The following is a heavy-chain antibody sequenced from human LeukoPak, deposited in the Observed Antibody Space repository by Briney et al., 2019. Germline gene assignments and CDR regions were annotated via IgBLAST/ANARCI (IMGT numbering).Heavy chain of an antibody. CDR2: INWNGGST. V-gene: IGHV3-20*04. Sequence: GGSLRLSCAASGFTFSNYAMNWVRQAPGKGLEWVSGINWNGGSTGYADSVKGRFTISRDNAKNSLYLQMNSLRAEDTALHYCARESSGSYLDYWGQGTLVTVSS. D-gene: IGHD1-26*01. J-gene: IGHJ4*02. CDR1: GFTFSNYA. CDR3: ARESSGSYLDY.